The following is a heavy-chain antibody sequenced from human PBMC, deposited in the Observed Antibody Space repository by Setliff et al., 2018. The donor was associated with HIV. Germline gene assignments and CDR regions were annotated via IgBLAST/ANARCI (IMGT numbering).Heavy chain of an antibody. CDR3: ARGPSGRAPAPARAPHYYGLDL. Sequence: PSETLSLTCTVSGGSISSYYWSWIRQPAGKGLEWIGRIYTSGSTNYNPSLKSRVTISVDTSKNQFSLKLSSVTAADTAVYYCARGPSGRAPAPARAPHYYGLDLWGPGTTVTVSS. V-gene: IGHV4-4*07. J-gene: IGHJ6*01. D-gene: IGHD2-2*01. CDR1: GGSISSYY. CDR2: IYTSGST.